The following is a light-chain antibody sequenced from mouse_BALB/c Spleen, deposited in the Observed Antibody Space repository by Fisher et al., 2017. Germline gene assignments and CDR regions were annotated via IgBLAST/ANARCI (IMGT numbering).Light chain of an antibody. CDR2: DTS. V-gene: IGKV4-55*01. CDR1: SSVSY. J-gene: IGKJ4*01. CDR3: QQYHSYPPT. Sequence: IVLTQSPAIMSASPGEKVTMTCSASSSVSYMYWYQQKPGSSPRLLIYDTSNLASGVPVRFSGSGSGTSYSLTISSVEAEDAATYYCQQYHSYPPTFGSGTKLEIK.